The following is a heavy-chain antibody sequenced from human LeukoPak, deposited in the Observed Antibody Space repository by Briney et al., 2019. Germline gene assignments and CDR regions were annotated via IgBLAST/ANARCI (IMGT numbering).Heavy chain of an antibody. J-gene: IGHJ6*03. CDR1: GGAISSGSYY. V-gene: IGHV4-61*02. D-gene: IGHD3-10*01. Sequence: TSETLSLTCTVSGGAISSGSYYWSWIRQPPGKGLEWIGRIYTSGSTNYNPSLKSRVTISVDTSKNQFSLKLSSVTAADTAVYYCLGVRGRGYYYYMDVWGKGTTVTVSS. CDR3: LGVRGRGYYYYMDV. CDR2: IYTSGST.